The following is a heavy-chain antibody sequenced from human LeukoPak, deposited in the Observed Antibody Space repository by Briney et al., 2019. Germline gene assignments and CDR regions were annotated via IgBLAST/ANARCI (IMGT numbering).Heavy chain of an antibody. J-gene: IGHJ6*03. CDR3: ARGQLWFGESKPYYYYYYMDV. Sequence: PSETLSLTCTVPGGSISTSSDYWGWIRQPPGKGLEWIGSFYYSGSTYYNPSLKSRVTISVDTSKNQFSLKLSSVTAADTAVYYCARGQLWFGESKPYYYYYYMDVWGKGTTVTISS. D-gene: IGHD3-10*01. V-gene: IGHV4-39*07. CDR2: FYYSGST. CDR1: GGSISTSSDY.